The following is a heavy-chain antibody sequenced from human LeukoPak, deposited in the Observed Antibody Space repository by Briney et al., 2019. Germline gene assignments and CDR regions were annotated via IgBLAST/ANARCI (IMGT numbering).Heavy chain of an antibody. CDR1: GYFISSVYF. Sequence: SETLSLTCAVCGYFISSVYFWAWIRQPPGKGLEWIGSISHSGSSYSKPSLKSRVIISVDTSNNQFSLKLTSVTAADTATYYCARDGYYYDGSFEYWGQGIRVAVSS. D-gene: IGHD3-22*01. V-gene: IGHV4-38-2*02. J-gene: IGHJ4*02. CDR3: ARDGYYYDGSFEY. CDR2: ISHSGSS.